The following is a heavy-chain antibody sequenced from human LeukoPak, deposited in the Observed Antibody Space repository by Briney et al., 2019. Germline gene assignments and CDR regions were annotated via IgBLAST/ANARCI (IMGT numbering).Heavy chain of an antibody. V-gene: IGHV5-51*01. CDR1: GYNFTSHW. J-gene: IGHJ3*01. CDR2: IYPGDSDS. CDR3: ARGHHVVVATATWASDAFDL. D-gene: IGHD2-21*02. Sequence: AASVKISCKGSGYNFTSHWIGWVRQMPGKGLEWMGIIYPGDSDSRQSPSLRGQVTISADKSINTAYLQWNSLKASDIAMYYCARGHHVVVATATWASDAFDLWGQGTMVTVSS.